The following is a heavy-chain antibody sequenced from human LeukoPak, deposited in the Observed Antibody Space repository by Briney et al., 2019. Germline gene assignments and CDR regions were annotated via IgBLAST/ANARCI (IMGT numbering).Heavy chain of an antibody. D-gene: IGHD1-26*01. J-gene: IGHJ1*01. CDR3: ARVEKRKWELLSRKLGAEYFQH. V-gene: IGHV1-2*02. CDR2: INPNSGGT. Sequence: GASVKVSCKASGYTFTGYYMHWVRQAPGQGLEWMGWINPNSGGTNYAQKFQGRVTMTRDTSISTAYMELSRLRSDDTAVYYCARVEKRKWELLSRKLGAEYFQHWGQGTLVTVSP. CDR1: GYTFTGYY.